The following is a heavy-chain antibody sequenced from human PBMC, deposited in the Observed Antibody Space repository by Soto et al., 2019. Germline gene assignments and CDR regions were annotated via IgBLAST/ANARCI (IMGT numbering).Heavy chain of an antibody. Sequence: SWGSLRLSCTASGFTLGNYWMAWVRQAPGKGLEWVANARQDGVDKGHADSVRDRFTIIRENARNSVFLQMNSLRAEDTAVYFCARDVGGILDYWGQGTLVTVSS. CDR3: ARDVGGILDY. V-gene: IGHV3-7*03. J-gene: IGHJ4*02. CDR1: GFTLGNYW. CDR2: ARQDGVDK.